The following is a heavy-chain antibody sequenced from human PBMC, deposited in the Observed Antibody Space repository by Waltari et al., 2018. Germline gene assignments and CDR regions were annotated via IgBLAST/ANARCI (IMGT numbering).Heavy chain of an antibody. CDR1: GSTFSPHA. CDR2: IIPIFGTP. Sequence: QVQLVQSGAEVKTVGSSVTVSCKASGSTFSPHALSWVRQAPGHGLEWMGGIIPIFGTPSYAQVFQGRVTITADESTSTVYMEMSMLRSDDTAIYYCAGCRDSSGYLNCMDVWGQGTTVTVSS. D-gene: IGHD3-22*01. J-gene: IGHJ6*02. CDR3: AGCRDSSGYLNCMDV. V-gene: IGHV1-69*01.